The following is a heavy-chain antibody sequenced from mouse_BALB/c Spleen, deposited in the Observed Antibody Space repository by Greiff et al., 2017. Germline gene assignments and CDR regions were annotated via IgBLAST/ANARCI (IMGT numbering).Heavy chain of an antibody. V-gene: IGHV14-3*02. D-gene: IGHD2-13*01. J-gene: IGHJ3*01. CDR1: GFNIKDTY. Sequence: VQLQQSGAELVKPGASVKLSCTASGFNIKDTYMHWVKQSPEQGLEWIGRIDPANGNTKYDPKFQGKATITADTSSNTAYLQLSSLTSEDTAVYYCARSYYGGYESDYWGQGTLVTVSA. CDR3: ARSYYGGYESDY. CDR2: IDPANGNT.